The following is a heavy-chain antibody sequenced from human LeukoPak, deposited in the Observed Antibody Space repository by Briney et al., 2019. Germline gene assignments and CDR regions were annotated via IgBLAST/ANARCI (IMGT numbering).Heavy chain of an antibody. CDR3: ARVSGYNWNFDY. D-gene: IGHD5-24*01. V-gene: IGHV4-34*01. CDR2: INHSGGT. Sequence: SETLSFTCAVYGVSFSGYYWSWIRQPPGKGLEWIGEINHSGGTIYNPSLKSRLTISLDTSKNQFSLKLSSVTAADTAVYYCARVSGYNWNFDYWGQGTLVTVSS. CDR1: GVSFSGYY. J-gene: IGHJ4*02.